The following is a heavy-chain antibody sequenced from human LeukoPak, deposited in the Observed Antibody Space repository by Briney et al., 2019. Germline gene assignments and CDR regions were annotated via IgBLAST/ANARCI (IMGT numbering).Heavy chain of an antibody. Sequence: GGSLRLSCADSGFTFSHYWMSWVRQAPGKGLEWVANINQDGSQKYYVDSMEGRFTISRDNAKNSLYLQTDSLRAEDSAVYYCVRSSRGSSPGYWGQGTLVTVSS. CDR1: GFTFSHYW. D-gene: IGHD3-10*01. J-gene: IGHJ4*02. CDR2: INQDGSQK. CDR3: VRSSRGSSPGY. V-gene: IGHV3-7*01.